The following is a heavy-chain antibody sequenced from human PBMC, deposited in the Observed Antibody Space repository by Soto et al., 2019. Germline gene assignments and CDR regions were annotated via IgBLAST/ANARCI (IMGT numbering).Heavy chain of an antibody. CDR1: GGSLRNSG. Sequence: QLELVQSGAEVMEPGSSVKLSCKASGGSLRNSGINWVRQAPGQGLEWVGGIIPIIGTPNYLQRLQTRVTITADESTNTVFLELGSLRFDDTAIYYCARERDGSGSLSYYFDQWGQGTLVTVSS. CDR3: ARERDGSGSLSYYFDQ. D-gene: IGHD3-10*01. J-gene: IGHJ4*02. CDR2: IIPIIGTP. V-gene: IGHV1-69*01.